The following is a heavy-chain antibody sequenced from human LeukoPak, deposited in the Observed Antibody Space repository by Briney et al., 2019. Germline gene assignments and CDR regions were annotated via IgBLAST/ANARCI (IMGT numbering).Heavy chain of an antibody. CDR1: GFTFSSYG. CDR3: AKDREWELLDSVAIDY. Sequence: GGSLRLSCAASGFTFSSYGMSWVRQAPGKGLEWVSAISGSGGSTYYADSVKGRFTISRDNSKNTLYLQMNSLRAEDTAVYYCAKDREWELLDSVAIDYWGQGTLVTVSS. J-gene: IGHJ4*02. CDR2: ISGSGGST. D-gene: IGHD1-26*01. V-gene: IGHV3-23*01.